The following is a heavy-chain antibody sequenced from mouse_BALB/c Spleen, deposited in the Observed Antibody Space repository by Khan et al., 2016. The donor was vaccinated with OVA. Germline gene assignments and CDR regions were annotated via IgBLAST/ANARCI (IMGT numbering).Heavy chain of an antibody. Sequence: EVELVESGGGLVKHGGSLKLSCAASGFTFSNYAMSWVRQSPEKRLEWVASISSGDSTYYPDSVKGRFTISRDNARNILYLQMSSLRSEDTAMYYCARDYWFAYWGQGTLVTVSA. CDR3: ARDYWFAY. V-gene: IGHV5-6-5*01. CDR1: GFTFSNYA. CDR2: ISSGDST. J-gene: IGHJ3*01.